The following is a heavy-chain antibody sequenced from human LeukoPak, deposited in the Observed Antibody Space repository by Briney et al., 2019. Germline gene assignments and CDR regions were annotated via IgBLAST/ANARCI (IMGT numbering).Heavy chain of an antibody. D-gene: IGHD1-26*01. Sequence: GGSLRLSCAASGSTFDDYAMHWVRQTPGKGLEWVSLISGDGGTTYYADSVKGRFTISRDSSKNSLYLHMNSLRTEDTALYYCAKVNLVGSTTFQHWGQGTLVTVSS. CDR3: AKVNLVGSTTFQH. CDR1: GSTFDDYA. J-gene: IGHJ1*01. CDR2: ISGDGGTT. V-gene: IGHV3-43*02.